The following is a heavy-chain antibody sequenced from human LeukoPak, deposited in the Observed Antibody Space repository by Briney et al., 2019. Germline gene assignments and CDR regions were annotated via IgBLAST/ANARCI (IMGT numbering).Heavy chain of an antibody. CDR3: AKDIGDSSGYSSSFDY. J-gene: IGHJ4*02. Sequence: GGSLRLSRAASGFTFDDYAMHWVRQAPGKGLEWVSLISGDGGSTYYADSVKGRFTISRDNSKNSLYPQMNSLRTEDTALYYCAKDIGDSSGYSSSFDYWGQGTLVTVSS. D-gene: IGHD3-22*01. V-gene: IGHV3-43*02. CDR2: ISGDGGST. CDR1: GFTFDDYA.